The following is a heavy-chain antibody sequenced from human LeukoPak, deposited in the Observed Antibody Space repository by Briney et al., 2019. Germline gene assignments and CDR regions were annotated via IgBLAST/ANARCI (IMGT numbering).Heavy chain of an antibody. Sequence: SETLSLTCTVSGGSVSSSFYYWGWIRQPPGKGLEWIGSLYYSGSTHYNPSLKSRVTMSVDTSQNQFSLNLSSVTAADTAVFFCASAATFSVDYWGQGTLVTVSS. V-gene: IGHV4-39*01. J-gene: IGHJ4*02. CDR2: LYYSGST. CDR3: ASAATFSVDY. CDR1: GGSVSSSFYY. D-gene: IGHD2-15*01.